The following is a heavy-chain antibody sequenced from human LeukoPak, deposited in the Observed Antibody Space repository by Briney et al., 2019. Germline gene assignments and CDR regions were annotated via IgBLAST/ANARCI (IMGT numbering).Heavy chain of an antibody. Sequence: GGSLRLSCAASGFTFDDYGMSWVRQAPGKGLEWVSGINWNGGSTGYADSVKGRFTISRDNSKNTLYLQMNSLRAEDTAVYYCAKVDDSSGYYYAYWGQGTLVTVSS. V-gene: IGHV3-20*04. D-gene: IGHD3-22*01. CDR3: AKVDDSSGYYYAY. J-gene: IGHJ4*02. CDR1: GFTFDDYG. CDR2: INWNGGST.